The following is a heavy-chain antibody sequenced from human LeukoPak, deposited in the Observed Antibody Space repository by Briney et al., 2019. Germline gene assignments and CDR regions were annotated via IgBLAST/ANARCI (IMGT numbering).Heavy chain of an antibody. Sequence: SETLSLTCTVSGGSISSYYWSWIRQPPGKGLEWIGYIYYSGSTNYNPSLKSRVTISVDTSKNQFSLKLSSVTAADTAVYYCARGIAARPGPFDYWGQGTLVTVSP. V-gene: IGHV4-59*01. CDR2: IYYSGST. CDR1: GGSISSYY. CDR3: ARGIAARPGPFDY. D-gene: IGHD6-6*01. J-gene: IGHJ4*02.